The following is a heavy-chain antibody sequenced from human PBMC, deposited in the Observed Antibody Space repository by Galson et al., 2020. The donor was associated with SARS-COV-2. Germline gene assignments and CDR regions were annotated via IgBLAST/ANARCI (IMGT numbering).Heavy chain of an antibody. D-gene: IGHD4-4*01. CDR3: LAYSSSRDTY. J-gene: IGHJ4*02. CDR2: LSATGGTT. CDR1: GFTFTDYA. V-gene: IGHV3-64D*06. Sequence: GGSLRLSCPASGFTFTDYAMHWVRTSPGKGLEHVSPLSATGGTTLFTDSLKDRFTMSRDNSKNTFYLQMTGRRVEDTAWYYCLAYSSSRDTYWGQGTQVTFSS.